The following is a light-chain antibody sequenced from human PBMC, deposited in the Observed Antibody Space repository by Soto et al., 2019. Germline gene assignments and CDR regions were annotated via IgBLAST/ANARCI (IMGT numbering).Light chain of an antibody. J-gene: IGKJ3*01. CDR2: AAS. Sequence: AIWMTQSPSTFSASTGDRVTITCRASQGISTYLAWYQQKPGKAPKLLIYAASTLQSGVPSRFSGSGSGTDFTLTISRLQSEDSATYYCLQYHSNPRAFGPGTKVEI. CDR1: QGISTY. V-gene: IGKV1-8*01. CDR3: LQYHSNPRA.